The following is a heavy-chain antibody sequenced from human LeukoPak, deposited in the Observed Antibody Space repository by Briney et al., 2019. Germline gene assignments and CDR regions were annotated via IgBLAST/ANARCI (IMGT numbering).Heavy chain of an antibody. Sequence: SETLSLTCTVSGGSISSGGYYWSWIRQHPGKGLEWIGYIYYSGSTYYNPSLKSRVTVSVDTSKNQFSLKLSSVTAADTAVYYCARGIQSSFDIWGQGTMVTVSS. CDR1: GGSISSGGYY. D-gene: IGHD6-13*01. J-gene: IGHJ3*02. CDR2: IYYSGST. CDR3: ARGIQSSFDI. V-gene: IGHV4-31*03.